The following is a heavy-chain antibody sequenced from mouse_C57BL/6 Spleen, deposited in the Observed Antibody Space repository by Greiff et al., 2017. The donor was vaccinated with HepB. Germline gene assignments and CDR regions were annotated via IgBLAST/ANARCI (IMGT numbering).Heavy chain of an antibody. CDR3: TEGVWDVGYFDV. Sequence: VKLQESGAELVRPGASVTLSCKASGYTFTDYEMHWVKQTPVHGLEWIGAIDPETGGTAYNQKFKGKAILTADKSSSTAYMELRSLTSEDSAVYYCTEGVWDVGYFDVWGTGTTVTVSS. V-gene: IGHV1-15*01. D-gene: IGHD4-1*01. CDR1: GYTFTDYE. CDR2: IDPETGGT. J-gene: IGHJ1*03.